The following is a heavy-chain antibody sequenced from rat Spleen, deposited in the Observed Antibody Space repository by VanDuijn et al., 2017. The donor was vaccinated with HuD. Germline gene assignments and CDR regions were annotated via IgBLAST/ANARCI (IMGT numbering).Heavy chain of an antibody. Sequence: EVQLVQSGGGLVQPGRSMKLSCAASGFTFSSFPMAWVRQAPTKGLEWVATISTSGGSTYYRDSVKGRFTISRDNAKSTLYLQMDSLRSEDTATYYCVRHRDYYNSYVYAFDYWGQGVMVTVSS. J-gene: IGHJ2*01. V-gene: IGHV5-46*01. CDR1: GFTFSSFP. CDR2: ISTSGGST. CDR3: VRHRDYYNSYVYAFDY. D-gene: IGHD1-2*01.